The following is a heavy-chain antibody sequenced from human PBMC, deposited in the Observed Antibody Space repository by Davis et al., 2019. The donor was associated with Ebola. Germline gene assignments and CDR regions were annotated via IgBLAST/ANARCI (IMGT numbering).Heavy chain of an antibody. CDR3: ASPPGYYGMDV. CDR1: GGSFSSYY. CDR2: INHSGST. J-gene: IGHJ6*02. Sequence: SETLSLTCAVYGGSFSSYYWSWIRQPPGKGLEWIGEINHSGSTNYNPSLKSRVTISVDTSKNQFSLKLSSVTAADTAVYYCASPPGYYGMDVWGQGTTVTVSS. V-gene: IGHV4-34*01.